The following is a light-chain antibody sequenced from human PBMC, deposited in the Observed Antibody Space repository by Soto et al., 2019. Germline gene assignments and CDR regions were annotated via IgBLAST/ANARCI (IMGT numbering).Light chain of an antibody. CDR2: RAS. CDR1: QSLSGN. CDR3: QQYSKWPQWT. V-gene: IGKV3-15*01. Sequence: DIVITQSPATLSSSPGEAVTLYCSASQSLSGNLAWYQQKPGQAPRLLIFRASTRATGVPARFGGRGSGTEFPLTISGLQSEDFAVYYCQQYSKWPQWTFGPGTKV. J-gene: IGKJ1*01.